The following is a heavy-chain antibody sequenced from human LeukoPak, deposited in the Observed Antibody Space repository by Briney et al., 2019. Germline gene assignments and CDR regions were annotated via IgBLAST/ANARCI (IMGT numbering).Heavy chain of an antibody. CDR1: GGSISSSSYY. V-gene: IGHV4-39*01. D-gene: IGHD1-26*01. CDR2: IYYSGNT. J-gene: IGHJ4*02. CDR3: ARLEISGTDY. Sequence: SETLSLTCTVSGGSISSSSYYWGWIRQPPGKGLEWIGSIYYSGNTYYNPSLKSRLTISVDTSKNQFSLKLSSATAADTAVYYCARLEISGTDYWGQGTLVTVSS.